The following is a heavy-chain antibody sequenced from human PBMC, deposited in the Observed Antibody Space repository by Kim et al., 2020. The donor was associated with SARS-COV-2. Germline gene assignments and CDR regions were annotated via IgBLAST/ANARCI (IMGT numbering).Heavy chain of an antibody. D-gene: IGHD6-13*01. Sequence: GGSLRLSCAASGFTFSSYGMSWVRQTPGKGLEWVSAISGSGDTTYYPDSVKGRFTISRDNSKNTLYLQMNNLRAEDTAVYYCARGQDLSGSWYPYTFDYWGQGTLVAVSS. CDR1: GFTFSSYG. CDR3: ARGQDLSGSWYPYTFDY. V-gene: IGHV3-23*01. J-gene: IGHJ4*02. CDR2: ISGSGDTT.